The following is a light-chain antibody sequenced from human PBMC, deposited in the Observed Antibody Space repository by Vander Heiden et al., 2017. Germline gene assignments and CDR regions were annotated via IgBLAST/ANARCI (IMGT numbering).Light chain of an antibody. J-gene: IGLJ2*01. CDR2: GNN. CDR1: GANYD. Sequence: QTVLTQPPSVSGSPGQRVTISCIGANYDVHWYQQLPGTDLILLIFGNNNRTSAVPDRFSGSKSGTSASLAITGLQAEDEDDYYCQSYDNDLRVFGGGTKL. CDR3: QSYDNDLRV. V-gene: IGLV1-40*01.